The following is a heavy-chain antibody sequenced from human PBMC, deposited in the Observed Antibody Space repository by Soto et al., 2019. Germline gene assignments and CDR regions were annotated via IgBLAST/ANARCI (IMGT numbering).Heavy chain of an antibody. J-gene: IGHJ3*02. CDR1: GGTFSSYA. V-gene: IGHV1-69*13. CDR3: AREPGNHYGSENPDAFDI. Sequence: GASVKVSCTASGGTFSSYAISWVRQAPGQGLEWMGGIIPIFGTANYAQKFQGRVTITADESTSTAYMELSSLRSEDTAVYYCAREPGNHYGSENPDAFDIWGQGTMVTVSS. CDR2: IIPIFGTA. D-gene: IGHD3-10*01.